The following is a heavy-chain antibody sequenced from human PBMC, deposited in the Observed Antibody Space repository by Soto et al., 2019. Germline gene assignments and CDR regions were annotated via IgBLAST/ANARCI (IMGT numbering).Heavy chain of an antibody. D-gene: IGHD6-19*01. CDR3: AKGRYSSGWYSDY. J-gene: IGHJ4*02. CDR1: GFTFDDYA. V-gene: IGHV3-9*01. CDR2: ISWNSGSI. Sequence: DVQLVESGGGLVQPGGSLRLSCAASGFTFDDYAMHWVRQAPGKGLEWVSGISWNSGSIGYADSVKGRFTISRDNAKNPLYLQMNSVRAEDTAVCYWAKGRYSSGWYSDYWGQGPLVTVSS.